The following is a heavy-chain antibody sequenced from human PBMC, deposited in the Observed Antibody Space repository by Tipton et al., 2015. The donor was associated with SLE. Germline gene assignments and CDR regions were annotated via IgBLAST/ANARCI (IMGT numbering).Heavy chain of an antibody. V-gene: IGHV3-66*02. J-gene: IGHJ5*02. CDR2: TYTAGST. D-gene: IGHD2-2*01. CDR3: ARARSSSCSSTSCFYINWFDP. Sequence: SLRLSCAASGFNFSTSALHWVRQAPGKGPEWVSVTYTAGSTYYADSVKGRFTISRDKSKNTLYLQMNNLRAEDTAVYYCARARSSSCSSTSCFYINWFDPWGQGTLVAVSS. CDR1: GFNFSTSA.